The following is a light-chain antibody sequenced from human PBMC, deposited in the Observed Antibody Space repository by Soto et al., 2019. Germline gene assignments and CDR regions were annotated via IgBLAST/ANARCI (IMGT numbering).Light chain of an antibody. CDR2: YDS. J-gene: IGLJ2*01. V-gene: IGLV3-21*04. CDR3: QVWDSSSEDVV. Sequence: SYELTQPPSVSVAPGKTARITCGGTNIGSKSVHWYQQKPGQAPVLVIYYDSDRPSGIPERFSGSNSGNTATLTISRVEAGDEADYYCQVWDSSSEDVVFGGGTQLTVL. CDR1: NIGSKS.